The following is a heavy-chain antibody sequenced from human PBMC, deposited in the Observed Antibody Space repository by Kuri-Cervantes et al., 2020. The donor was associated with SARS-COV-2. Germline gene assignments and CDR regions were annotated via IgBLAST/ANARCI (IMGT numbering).Heavy chain of an antibody. V-gene: IGHV3-64*01. Sequence: GESLKISCAASGFTFSSYAMHWVRQAPGKGLEYVSAISSNGGSTYYANSVKGRFTISRDNSKNTLYLQMNSLRAEDTAVYYCASGYYSSGYYYPYYFDYWGHGTLVTVSS. D-gene: IGHD3-22*01. CDR1: GFTFSSYA. CDR2: ISSNGGST. J-gene: IGHJ4*01. CDR3: ASGYYSSGYYYPYYFDY.